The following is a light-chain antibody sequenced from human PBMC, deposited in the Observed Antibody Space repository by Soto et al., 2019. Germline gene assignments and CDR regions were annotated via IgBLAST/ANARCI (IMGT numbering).Light chain of an antibody. CDR3: QQYGGSRWT. CDR2: GAS. Sequence: EIVLTQSPGTLSLSPGERATLSCRASQSVRSTYLAWYQQKPGQAPRLLIYGASNRATGIPDRFSGSGSVTDLTLTISSLETEDFAVYYCQQYGGSRWTFVQGTRVDI. J-gene: IGKJ1*01. CDR1: QSVRSTY. V-gene: IGKV3-20*01.